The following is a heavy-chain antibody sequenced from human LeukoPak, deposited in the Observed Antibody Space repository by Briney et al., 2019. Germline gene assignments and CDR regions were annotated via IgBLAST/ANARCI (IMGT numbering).Heavy chain of an antibody. D-gene: IGHD3-22*01. Sequence: SETLSLTCTVSGGSISSSSYYWGWIRQPPGKGLEWIGSIYYSGSTYYNPSLKSRVTISVDTSKNQFSLKLSSVTAADTAVYYCARVQYYSSGYYYLYYFDYWGQGTLVTVSS. CDR1: GGSISSSSYY. V-gene: IGHV4-39*01. CDR3: ARVQYYSSGYYYLYYFDY. J-gene: IGHJ4*02. CDR2: IYYSGST.